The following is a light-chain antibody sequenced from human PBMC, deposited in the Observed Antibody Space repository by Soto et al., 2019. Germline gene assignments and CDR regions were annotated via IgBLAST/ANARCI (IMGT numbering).Light chain of an antibody. V-gene: IGLV3-21*02. J-gene: IGLJ1*01. CDR2: DDT. Sequence: SYELTQPPSVSVAPGQTARITCGVNNIGSKSVHWHQQKPGQAPVLVVYDDTDRPSGIPERFSGFNSGNTATLTISRVEAGDEADYYCQVWDGPSVPLVFGTGTKLTVL. CDR1: NIGSKS. CDR3: QVWDGPSVPLV.